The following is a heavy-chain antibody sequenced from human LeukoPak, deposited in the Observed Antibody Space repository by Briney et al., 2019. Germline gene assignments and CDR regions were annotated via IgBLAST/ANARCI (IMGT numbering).Heavy chain of an antibody. J-gene: IGHJ6*03. Sequence: SGGSLRLSCAASGFTFSSYAMSWVRQAPGKGLEWVSAISGSGGSTYYADSVKGRFTISRDNSKNTLYLQMNSLRAEDTAVYYCATQAYSSGWYGISAYYYYYYYMDVWGKGTTVTVSS. D-gene: IGHD6-19*01. CDR3: ATQAYSSGWYGISAYYYYYYYMDV. V-gene: IGHV3-23*01. CDR1: GFTFSSYA. CDR2: ISGSGGST.